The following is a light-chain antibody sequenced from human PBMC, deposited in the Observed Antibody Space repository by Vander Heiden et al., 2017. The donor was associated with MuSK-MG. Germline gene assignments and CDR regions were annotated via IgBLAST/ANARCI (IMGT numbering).Light chain of an antibody. CDR3: QQSDSTPRT. CDR2: AAS. CDR1: QSISSY. V-gene: IGKV1-39*01. J-gene: IGKJ1*01. Sequence: DIQMTQSPSSLSASVRDRVTITCRASQSISSYLNWYQQKPGKAPKLLIYAASSLQSGVPSRFSGSGSGTDFTLTISRRQPEEFATYYCQQSDSTPRTFGQGTKVEIK.